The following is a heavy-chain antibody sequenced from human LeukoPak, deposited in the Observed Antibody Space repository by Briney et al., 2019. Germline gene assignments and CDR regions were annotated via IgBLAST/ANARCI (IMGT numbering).Heavy chain of an antibody. Sequence: GASVKVSCKASGYTFTSYGISWVRQAPGQGLEWMGGVIPIFGTANYAQKFQGRVTITTDESTSTAYMELSSLRSEDTAVYYCARGGFPESGYYPPYNMDVWGKGTTVTVSS. J-gene: IGHJ6*03. V-gene: IGHV1-69*05. CDR3: ARGGFPESGYYPPYNMDV. CDR2: VIPIFGTA. D-gene: IGHD3-3*01. CDR1: GYTFTSYG.